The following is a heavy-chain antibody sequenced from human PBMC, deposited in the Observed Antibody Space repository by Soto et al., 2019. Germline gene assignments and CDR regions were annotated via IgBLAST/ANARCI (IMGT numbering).Heavy chain of an antibody. J-gene: IGHJ4*02. D-gene: IGHD2-15*01. CDR1: GGSFSGYY. V-gene: IGHV4-34*01. CDR2: INHSGST. Sequence: SETLSLTCAVYGGSFSGYYWSWIRQPPGKGLEWIGEINHSGSTNYKPSLKSRVTISVDTSKNQFSLKLSSVTAADTAVYYCARGLSVRRSGGSLNPTKYYFDYWGQGTLVTVSS. CDR3: ARGLSVRRSGGSLNPTKYYFDY.